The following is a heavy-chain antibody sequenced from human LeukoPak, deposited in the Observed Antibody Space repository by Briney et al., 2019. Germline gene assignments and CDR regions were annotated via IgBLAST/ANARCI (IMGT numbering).Heavy chain of an antibody. CDR2: IIPILGIA. D-gene: IGHD3-22*01. V-gene: IGHV1-69*04. CDR1: GGTFSSYA. Sequence: SVKVSCKASGGTFSSYAISWVRQAPGQGLEWMGRIIPILGIANYAQKFQGRVTITADKSTSTACMELSSLRSEDTAVYYCARDQAPYYYDSSGYSNLDYWGQGTLVTVSS. J-gene: IGHJ4*02. CDR3: ARDQAPYYYDSSGYSNLDY.